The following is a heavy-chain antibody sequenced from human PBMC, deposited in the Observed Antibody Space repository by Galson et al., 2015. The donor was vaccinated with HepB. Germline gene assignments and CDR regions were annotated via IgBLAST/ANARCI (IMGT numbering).Heavy chain of an antibody. CDR3: ARGSRLPCFDD. CDR2: IFTGGST. D-gene: IGHD5-18*01. J-gene: IGHJ4*02. CDR1: GFTVSSNY. Sequence: SLRLSCAASGFTVSSNYMTWVRQAPGKGLEWVSVIFTGGSTYYADFVEGRFTMSRDSSKNTLYLQMNSLRVEDTAVFYCARGSRLPCFDDWGRGIQVTVSS. V-gene: IGHV3-66*01.